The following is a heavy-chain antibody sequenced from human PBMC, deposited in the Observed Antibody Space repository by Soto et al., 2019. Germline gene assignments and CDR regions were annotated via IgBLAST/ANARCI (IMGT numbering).Heavy chain of an antibody. Sequence: WVSQSHPCSISGVAFSRYAMSWRPLAPGKRLEWVSAISGSGGSTYYADSVKGRFTISRDNSKHTLYLQMNSLRAEDTAVYYCAKTSSRKWERPPFDYWGQGTLVTVSS. J-gene: IGHJ4*02. CDR2: ISGSGGST. D-gene: IGHD1-26*01. V-gene: IGHV3-23*01. CDR1: GVAFSRYA. CDR3: AKTSSRKWERPPFDY.